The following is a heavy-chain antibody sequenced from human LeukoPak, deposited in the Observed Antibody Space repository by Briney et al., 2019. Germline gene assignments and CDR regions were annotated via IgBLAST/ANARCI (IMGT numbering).Heavy chain of an antibody. CDR2: IYHSGST. V-gene: IGHV4-38-2*02. D-gene: IGHD1-1*01. CDR3: ARALREERRPWNNWFDP. Sequence: SETLSLTCTVSGYSISSGYYWGWIRQPPGKGLEWIGSIYHSGSTYYNPSLKSRVTISVDTSKNQFSLKLSSVTAADTAVYYCARALREERRPWNNWFDPWGQGTLVTVSS. CDR1: GYSISSGYY. J-gene: IGHJ5*02.